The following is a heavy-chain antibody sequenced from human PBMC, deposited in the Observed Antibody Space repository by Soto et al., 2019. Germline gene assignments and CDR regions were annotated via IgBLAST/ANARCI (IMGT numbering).Heavy chain of an antibody. CDR2: IWYDGSNK. J-gene: IGHJ4*02. V-gene: IGHV3-33*08. D-gene: IGHD2-2*01. CDR1: GFTFSSYG. CDR3: ARDNFACDIVVIDY. Sequence: GGSLRLSCAASGFTFSSYGMHWVRQAPGKGLEWVAVIWYDGSNKYYADSVKGRFTISRDNSKNTRYLQMNSLRAEDTAVYYCARDNFACDIVVIDYWGQGTLVTVSS.